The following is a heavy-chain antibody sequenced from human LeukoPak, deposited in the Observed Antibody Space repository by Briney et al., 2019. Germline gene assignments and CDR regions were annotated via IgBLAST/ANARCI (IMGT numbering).Heavy chain of an antibody. CDR1: GGSISSGDYS. CDR2: MYYSGST. CDR3: ARPYYYDSRIDP. J-gene: IGHJ5*02. V-gene: IGHV4-30-4*01. Sequence: SETLSLTCTVSGGSISSGDYSRSWIRQPPGKGLEWIAYMYYSGSTYYNPSLKSRVTMSADTSKNQLSLKLGSVTAADTAVYYCARPYYYDSRIDPWGQGILVTVSS. D-gene: IGHD3-22*01.